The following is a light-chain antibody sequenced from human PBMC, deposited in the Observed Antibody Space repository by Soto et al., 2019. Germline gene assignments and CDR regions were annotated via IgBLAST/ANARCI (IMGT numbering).Light chain of an antibody. CDR3: AAWDDSLSVLWV. V-gene: IGLV1-47*01. CDR2: RNN. Sequence: QSVLTQPPSASGTPGQRVTISCSGSSSNIGSNYVYWYQQLPGTAPKLLIYRNNQRPSGVPDRFSGSKSGTSASLAISGLRSKDEADYYCAAWDDSLSVLWVFGGGTKVTVL. J-gene: IGLJ3*02. CDR1: SSNIGSNY.